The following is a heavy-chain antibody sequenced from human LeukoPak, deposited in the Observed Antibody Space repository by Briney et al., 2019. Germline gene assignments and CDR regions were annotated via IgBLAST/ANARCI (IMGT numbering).Heavy chain of an antibody. D-gene: IGHD3-9*01. CDR2: ISWNSGSI. Sequence: GGSLRLSCAASGFTFDDYAMHWVRQAPGQGLEWVSGISWNSGSIGYADSVKGRFTISRDNAKNSLYLQMNSLRAEDMALYYCAKDMRPCPSGLVIDYWGQGTLVTVSS. J-gene: IGHJ4*02. CDR1: GFTFDDYA. CDR3: AKDMRPCPSGLVIDY. V-gene: IGHV3-9*03.